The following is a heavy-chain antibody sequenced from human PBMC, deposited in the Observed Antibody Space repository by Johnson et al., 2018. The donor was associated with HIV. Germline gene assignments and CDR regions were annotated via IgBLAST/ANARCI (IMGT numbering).Heavy chain of an antibody. Sequence: QVQLVESGGGLVKPGGSLRLSCAASGFTFSDYYMNWIRQAPGKGLEWVSYISSSGSTIYSADSVKGRFTISRDNAKNSLYLQMNSLRAEDTSVYFCARGPIADDAFDIWGQGTMVTVSS. V-gene: IGHV3-11*04. J-gene: IGHJ3*02. D-gene: IGHD3-16*02. CDR2: ISSSGSTI. CDR3: ARGPIADDAFDI. CDR1: GFTFSDYY.